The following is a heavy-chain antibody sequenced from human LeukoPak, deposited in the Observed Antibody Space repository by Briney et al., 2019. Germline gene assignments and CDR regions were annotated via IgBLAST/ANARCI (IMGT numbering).Heavy chain of an antibody. Sequence: ASVTVSCKASGGTFSSYAISWVRQAPGQGLEWMGRIIPIFGIANYAQKFQGRVTITADKSTSTAYMELSSLRSEDTAVYYCARGMTTVTTWWFDPWGQGTLVTVSS. CDR1: GGTFSSYA. J-gene: IGHJ5*02. CDR3: ARGMTTVTTWWFDP. CDR2: IIPIFGIA. D-gene: IGHD4-17*01. V-gene: IGHV1-69*04.